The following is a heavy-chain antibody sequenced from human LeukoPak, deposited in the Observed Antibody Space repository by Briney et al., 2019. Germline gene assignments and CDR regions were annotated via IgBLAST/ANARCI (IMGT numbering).Heavy chain of an antibody. CDR3: ARDPETWQAA. Sequence: PGRSLRLSCAASGFTFSSYGMHWVRQAPGKGLEWVAVIWYDGSNKYYADSVKGRFTISRDNAKNSLYLQMNSLRAEDTAVYYCARDPETWQAAWGQGTLVTVSS. V-gene: IGHV3-33*01. CDR2: IWYDGSNK. D-gene: IGHD6-25*01. J-gene: IGHJ4*02. CDR1: GFTFSSYG.